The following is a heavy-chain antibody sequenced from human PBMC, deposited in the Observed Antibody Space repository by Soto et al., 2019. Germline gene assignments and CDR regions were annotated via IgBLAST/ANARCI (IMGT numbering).Heavy chain of an antibody. J-gene: IGHJ6*02. CDR2: ISAYNGNT. V-gene: IGHV1-18*01. CDR1: GYTFTSYG. CDR3: ARDESKWLVKWDYYGMDV. Sequence: VKVSCKASGYTFTSYGISWVRQAPGQGLEWMGWISAYNGNTNYAQKLQGRVTMTTDTSTSTAYMELRSLRSDDTAVYYCARDESKWLVKWDYYGMDVWGQGTTVTVSS. D-gene: IGHD6-19*01.